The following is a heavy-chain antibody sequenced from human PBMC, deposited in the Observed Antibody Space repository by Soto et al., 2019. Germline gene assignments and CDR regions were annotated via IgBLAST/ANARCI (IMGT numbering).Heavy chain of an antibody. Sequence: ASVKVSCKASGYTFTGYYVHWVRQAPGQGLEWMGWINPNSGDTYLAQRFQGRVTMNRDTSIGTAYMELRGLTSDDTAEYYGEKGGAIVAAGTRVYLYNAMDVWGQGTTVTVSS. J-gene: IGHJ6*02. V-gene: IGHV1-2*02. CDR2: INPNSGDT. CDR3: EKGGAIVAAGTRVYLYNAMDV. CDR1: GYTFTGYY. D-gene: IGHD1-26*01.